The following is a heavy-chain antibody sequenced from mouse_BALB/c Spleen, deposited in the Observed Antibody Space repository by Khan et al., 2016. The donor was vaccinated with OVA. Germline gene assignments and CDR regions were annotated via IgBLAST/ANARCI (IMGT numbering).Heavy chain of an antibody. V-gene: IGHV3-2*02. J-gene: IGHJ2*01. Sequence: EVQLQESGPGLVKPSQSLSLTCTVTGYSITSDYAWNWIRQFPGNKLEWMGYISYSGSTSYNPSLKSRISITRDTSKNQFFLQLNSVTTEDEATYYCARSIVANWVQGTTLTVSS. CDR3: ARSIVAN. CDR2: ISYSGST. D-gene: IGHD1-3*01. CDR1: GYSITSDYA.